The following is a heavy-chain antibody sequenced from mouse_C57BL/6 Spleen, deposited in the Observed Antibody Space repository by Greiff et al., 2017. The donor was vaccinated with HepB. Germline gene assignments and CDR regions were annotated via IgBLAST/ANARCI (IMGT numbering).Heavy chain of an antibody. V-gene: IGHV1-82*01. Sequence: QVQLQQSGPELVKPGASVKISCKASGYAFSSSWMNWVKQRPGKGLEWIGRIYPGDGDTNYNGKFKGKATLTADKSSSTAYMQLSSLTSEDSAVYCCARGDLLGLFDYWGQGTTLTVSS. J-gene: IGHJ2*01. CDR1: GYAFSSSW. CDR3: ARGDLLGLFDY. D-gene: IGHD2-1*01. CDR2: IYPGDGDT.